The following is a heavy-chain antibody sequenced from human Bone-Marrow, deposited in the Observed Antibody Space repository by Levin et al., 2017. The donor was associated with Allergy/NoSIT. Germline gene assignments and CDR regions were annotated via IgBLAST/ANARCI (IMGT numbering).Heavy chain of an antibody. CDR3: ARRYSGSYLDAFDS. CDR2: IDWDDDK. V-gene: IGHV2-70*01. Sequence: QTLSLPCTFSGFSLRTSGMCVSWIRQPPGKALEWLALIDWDDDKYYSTSLKTRLTISKDTSKNQVVLTMTNMDPVDTATYYCARRYSGSYLDAFDSWGQGTMVTVSS. J-gene: IGHJ3*02. D-gene: IGHD1-26*01. CDR1: GFSLRTSGMC.